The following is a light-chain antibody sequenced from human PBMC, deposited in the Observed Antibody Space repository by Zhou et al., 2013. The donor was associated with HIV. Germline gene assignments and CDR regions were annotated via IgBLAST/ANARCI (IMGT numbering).Light chain of an antibody. CDR2: ATS. Sequence: ELVLTQSPGTLSLSPGERATLSCRASHSLNSAYLGWFQQKPGQAPRLLIYATSTRATGIPDRFSGSGSGTDFTLTVSRLEPEDFAVYYCQHYAESPKPFGQGTKGGDQT. J-gene: IGKJ1*01. CDR1: HSLNSAY. CDR3: QHYAESPKP. V-gene: IGKV3-20*01.